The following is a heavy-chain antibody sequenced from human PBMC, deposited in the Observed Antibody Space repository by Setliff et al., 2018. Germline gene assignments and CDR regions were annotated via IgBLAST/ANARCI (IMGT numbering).Heavy chain of an antibody. D-gene: IGHD3-9*01. J-gene: IGHJ2*01. CDR3: AREVYDILTGYSYWYFDL. V-gene: IGHV1-3*01. CDR2: INGGNGNT. CDR1: GYTFTSYA. Sequence: ASVKVSCKASGYTFTSYALHWLHQAPGQRLEWMAYINGGNGNTHYSQKFRGRVTVTRDTSASTVFMELSTLSSEDTAVYYCAREVYDILTGYSYWYFDLWGRGTLVTVSS.